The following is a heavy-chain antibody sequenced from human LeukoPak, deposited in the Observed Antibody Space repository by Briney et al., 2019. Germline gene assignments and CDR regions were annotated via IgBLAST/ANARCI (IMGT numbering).Heavy chain of an antibody. Sequence: GGSLRLSCVASEFTFSSYAMNWVRQAPGNGLEWVSTISSGGGDTYIADSVKGRFTISRDNSKYTLYLQMNRLRADDTAVYYCAKAEGATLYYYGVDVWGQGTTVTVSS. V-gene: IGHV3-23*01. J-gene: IGHJ6*02. CDR1: EFTFSSYA. CDR2: ISSGGGDT. CDR3: AKAEGATLYYYGVDV.